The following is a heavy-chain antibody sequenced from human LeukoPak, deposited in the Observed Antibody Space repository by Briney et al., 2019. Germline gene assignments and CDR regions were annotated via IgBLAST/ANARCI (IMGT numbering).Heavy chain of an antibody. CDR2: IYTSGST. D-gene: IGHD3-22*01. J-gene: IGHJ4*02. CDR1: GGSISSGSYY. V-gene: IGHV4-61*02. CDR3: AREPGYYDSSGYYGGPFDY. Sequence: PSETLSLTCTVSGGSISSGSYYWSWIRQPAGKGLEWIGRIYTSGSTNYNPSLKSRVTISVDTSKNQFSLKLSSVTAADTAVYYCAREPGYYDSSGYYGGPFDYWGQGTLVTVSS.